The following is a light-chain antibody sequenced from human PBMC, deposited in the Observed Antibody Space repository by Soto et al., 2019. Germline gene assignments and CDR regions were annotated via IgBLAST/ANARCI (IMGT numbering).Light chain of an antibody. CDR2: STN. V-gene: IGLV8-61*01. Sequence: QTVVTQEPSFSVSPGRTVTLTCGLNSGSVSTSDYPSWYQQTPGQAPRTLIYSTNIRSSGVPDRFSGSILGNKAALTITGAQADDESYYYCMLYMGGGIWVFGGGTKLTVL. J-gene: IGLJ3*02. CDR1: SGSVSTSDY. CDR3: MLYMGGGIWV.